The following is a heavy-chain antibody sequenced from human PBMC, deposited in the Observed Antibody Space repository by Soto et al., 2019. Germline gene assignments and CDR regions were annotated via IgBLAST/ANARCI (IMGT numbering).Heavy chain of an antibody. CDR2: LNPKSGYT. Sequence: QVQLVQSGAEVKKHGASVKVSCKASGYTFTNYDINWVRQASGQGLEWVGWLNPKSGYTGFAGKFQGRVTMTRNNFISTAYMELSSLTSEDTAVYYCARTHGDLDYWGQGTLVTVSS. J-gene: IGHJ4*02. CDR3: ARTHGDLDY. D-gene: IGHD4-17*01. V-gene: IGHV1-8*01. CDR1: GYTFTNYD.